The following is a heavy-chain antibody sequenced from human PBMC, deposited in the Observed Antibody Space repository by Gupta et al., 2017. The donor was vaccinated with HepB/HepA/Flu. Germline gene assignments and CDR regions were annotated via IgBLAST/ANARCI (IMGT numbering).Heavy chain of an antibody. D-gene: IGHD6-19*01. Sequence: GLEWFGEIYHSGSTNYNPSLKSRVTISVDKSKNQFSLKLSSVTAEDTAVYYCAREGLYSSGWYIIDYWGQGTLVTVSS. CDR3: AREGLYSSGWYIIDY. V-gene: IGHV4-4*02. J-gene: IGHJ4*02. CDR2: IYHSGST.